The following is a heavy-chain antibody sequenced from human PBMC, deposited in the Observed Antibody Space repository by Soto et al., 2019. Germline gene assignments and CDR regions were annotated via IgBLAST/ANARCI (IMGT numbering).Heavy chain of an antibody. V-gene: IGHV3-49*03. CDR3: IWKQDFYYGRAV. J-gene: IGHJ6*02. CDR2: IRSKAYGGTT. Sequence: GSLRLPSTAAGLTFGDYAISWFSQAPGKGLEWVGFIRSKAYGGTTEYAASVKGRFTISRDDSRNTVYLQMNSLKPEDTALYYCIWKQDFYYGRAVWGQGTTVTVSS. D-gene: IGHD1-1*01. CDR1: GLTFGDYA.